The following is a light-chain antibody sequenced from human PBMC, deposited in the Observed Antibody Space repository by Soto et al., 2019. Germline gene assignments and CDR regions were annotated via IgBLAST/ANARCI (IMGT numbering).Light chain of an antibody. CDR2: DAS. CDR3: QQRSTWPLT. V-gene: IGKV3-11*01. Sequence: EIVLTQSPATLSLSPGERATLSCRASQSISNYLAWYQQKPGQAPRLLIYDASNRATGIPARFSGSGSGTDLTLSIRGLEPEDFAAYYSQQRSTWPLTFGGWTKLDIK. CDR1: QSISNY. J-gene: IGKJ4*01.